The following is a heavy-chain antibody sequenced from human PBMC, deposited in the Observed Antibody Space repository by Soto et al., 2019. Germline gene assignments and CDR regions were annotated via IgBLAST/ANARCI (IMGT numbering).Heavy chain of an antibody. J-gene: IGHJ6*03. V-gene: IGHV4-59*01. Sequence: SETLSLTCTVSGGSISSYYWSWIRQPPGKGLEWIGYIYYSGSTNYNPSLKSRVTISVDTSKNQFSLKLSSVTAADTAVYYCARALRGSGSYWADYYYMDVWGKGTTVTVSS. CDR3: ARALRGSGSYWADYYYMDV. CDR2: IYYSGST. CDR1: GGSISSYY. D-gene: IGHD3-10*01.